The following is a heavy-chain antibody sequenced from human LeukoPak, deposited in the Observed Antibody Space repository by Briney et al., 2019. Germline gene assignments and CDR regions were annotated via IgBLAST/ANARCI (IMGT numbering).Heavy chain of an antibody. Sequence: PSETLSLTCTVSGGSISSYYWSWIRQPPGKGLEWIGYIYYSGSTNYNPSLKSRVTISVDTSKNQFSLKLSSVTAADTAVYYCARGGGYGSSTSCPGGFDPGAREPWSPSPQ. CDR1: GGSISSYY. CDR3: ARGGGYGSSTSCPGGFDP. D-gene: IGHD2-2*01. CDR2: IYYSGST. J-gene: IGHJ5*02. V-gene: IGHV4-59*01.